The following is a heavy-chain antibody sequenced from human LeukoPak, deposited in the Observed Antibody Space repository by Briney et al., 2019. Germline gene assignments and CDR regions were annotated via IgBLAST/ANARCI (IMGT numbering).Heavy chain of an antibody. D-gene: IGHD4-17*01. CDR2: ISGSGGST. CDR3: ATARTLRVTTSFDY. CDR1: GFTFSSYA. J-gene: IGHJ4*02. Sequence: GGSLRLSCAASGFTFSSYAMSWVRQAPGKGLEWVSAISGSGGSTYYADSVKGRFTISRDNSKNTLYLQMNSLRAEDTAVYYCATARTLRVTTSFDYWGQGALVTVSS. V-gene: IGHV3-23*01.